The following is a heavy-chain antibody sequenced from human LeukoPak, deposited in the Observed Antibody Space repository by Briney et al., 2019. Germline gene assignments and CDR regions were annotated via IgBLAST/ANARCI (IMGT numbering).Heavy chain of an antibody. Sequence: SETLSLTCSVSGGSISSGSYYWSWIRQPPGKGLEWIGYIYYSGSTNYNPSLRSRVTISGDTSKNQFSLKLSSVTAADTAVYFCARVDYDGSGYNFDYWGQGTLVTVSS. V-gene: IGHV4-61*01. D-gene: IGHD3-22*01. CDR1: GGSISSGSYY. J-gene: IGHJ4*02. CDR3: ARVDYDGSGYNFDY. CDR2: IYYSGST.